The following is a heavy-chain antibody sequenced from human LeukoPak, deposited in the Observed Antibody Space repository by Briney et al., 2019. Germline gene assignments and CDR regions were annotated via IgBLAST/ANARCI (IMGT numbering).Heavy chain of an antibody. J-gene: IGHJ4*02. V-gene: IGHV1-2*02. D-gene: IGHD3-16*02. CDR1: GYTFTGYY. CDR3: ARESGRYETDYDYVWGSYRYPRDYFDY. Sequence: ASVKVSCKASGYTFTGYYMHWVRQAPGQGLEWMGWINPNSGGTNYAQKFQGRVTMTRDTSTSTAYMELRSLRSDDTAVYYCARESGRYETDYDYVWGSYRYPRDYFDYWGQGTLVTVSS. CDR2: INPNSGGT.